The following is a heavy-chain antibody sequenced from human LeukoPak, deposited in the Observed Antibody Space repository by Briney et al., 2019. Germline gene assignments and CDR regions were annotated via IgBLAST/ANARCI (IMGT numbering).Heavy chain of an antibody. CDR2: IKQDGSEK. D-gene: IGHD2-21*02. Sequence: GGSLRLSCAASGFTFSSYWMSWVRQAPGNGLEWVANIKQDGSEKYYVYSVKGRFTISRDNAKNSLYLQMNSLRAEDAAVYYCARDLVTAGPPSPFDYWGQGTLVTVSS. CDR1: GFTFSSYW. J-gene: IGHJ4*02. V-gene: IGHV3-7*01. CDR3: ARDLVTAGPPSPFDY.